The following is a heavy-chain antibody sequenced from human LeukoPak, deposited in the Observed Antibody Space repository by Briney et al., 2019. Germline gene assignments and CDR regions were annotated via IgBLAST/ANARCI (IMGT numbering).Heavy chain of an antibody. CDR3: AKTYYYGSGSYSRFDY. J-gene: IGHJ4*02. Sequence: ASVKVSCKASGYTFTGYYMHWVRQAPGQGLGWMGWINPNSAGTNYAQKFQGRVTMTRDTSISTAYMELSRLRSDDTAVYYCAKTYYYGSGSYSRFDYWGQGTLVTVSS. V-gene: IGHV1-2*02. CDR2: INPNSAGT. CDR1: GYTFTGYY. D-gene: IGHD3-10*01.